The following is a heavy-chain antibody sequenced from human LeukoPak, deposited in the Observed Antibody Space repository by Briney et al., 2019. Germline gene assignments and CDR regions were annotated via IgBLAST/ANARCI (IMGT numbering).Heavy chain of an antibody. CDR2: IHFSGST. J-gene: IGHJ5*02. CDR1: GDSISNYY. CDR3: ARLKTNWFDP. V-gene: IGHV4-59*01. Sequence: SETLSLTCTVSGDSISNYYWNWIRQPPGKGLEWIGYIHFSGSTNYNPSLKSRVSMSVDTSKNQLSLKLNSVTAADTAVYYCARLKTNWFDPWGQGTLVTVSS.